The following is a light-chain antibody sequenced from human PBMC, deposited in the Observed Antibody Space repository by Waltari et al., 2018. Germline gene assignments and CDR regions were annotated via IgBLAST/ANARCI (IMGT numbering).Light chain of an antibody. V-gene: IGKV3-20*01. Sequence: TQSPGTLSLSPGERATLSCRASQNIGTYLVWYQQKPGQAPRLLMYAASRRATGIPDRFSGSGSGTDFSLTISRLEPEDFAVYYCQNHERLPATFGQGTKVEIK. CDR1: QNIGTY. CDR3: QNHERLPAT. CDR2: AAS. J-gene: IGKJ1*01.